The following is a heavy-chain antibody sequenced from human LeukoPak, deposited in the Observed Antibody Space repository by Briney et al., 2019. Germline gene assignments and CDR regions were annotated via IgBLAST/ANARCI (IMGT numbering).Heavy chain of an antibody. D-gene: IGHD1-1*01. CDR2: IIPIFGTP. CDR1: GGTFSSYA. CDR3: ARSPTGRSWFDP. J-gene: IGHJ5*02. Sequence: GASGKVSCKASGGTFSSYAISWVRQAPGQGLEWMGRIIPIFGTPNYAQKFQGRVTITADKSTTTAYMGLSSLRSEDTAVYYCARSPTGRSWFDPWGQGTLVTVSS. V-gene: IGHV1-69*06.